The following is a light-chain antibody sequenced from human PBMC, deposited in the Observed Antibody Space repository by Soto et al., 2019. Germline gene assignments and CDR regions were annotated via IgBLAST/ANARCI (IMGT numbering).Light chain of an antibody. CDR3: SSYTSSISYV. J-gene: IGLJ1*01. CDR2: DVS. CDR1: SSDVGGYNY. V-gene: IGLV2-14*03. Sequence: QSALTQPASVSGSPGQSITISCTVTSSDVGGYNYVSWYQSHPGEAPKLIIYDVSNRPSGVSDRFSGSKSGNTASLTISGLQAEDEADYSCSSYTSSISYVFGTGTKVTV.